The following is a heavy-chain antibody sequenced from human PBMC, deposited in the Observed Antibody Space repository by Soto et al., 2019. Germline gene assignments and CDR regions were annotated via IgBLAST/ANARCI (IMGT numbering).Heavy chain of an antibody. CDR2: IHYSGRT. V-gene: IGHV4-59*12. CDR1: NGSISGFY. CDR3: VRVGVGIGNHFDS. D-gene: IGHD1-26*01. J-gene: IGHJ4*02. Sequence: PSETLSLTRSVSNGSISGFYWTWIRQPPGKILEWIGYIHYSGRTDYNPSLTSRATMSVDTSKNQFSLNLKSITAADTAVYYCVRVGVGIGNHFDSWGRGTLVTVSS.